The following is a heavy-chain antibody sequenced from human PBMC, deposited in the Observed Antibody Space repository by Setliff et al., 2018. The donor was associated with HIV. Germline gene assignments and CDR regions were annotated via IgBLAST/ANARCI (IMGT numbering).Heavy chain of an antibody. CDR3: AVGDYVWGSYRLDF. D-gene: IGHD3-16*02. CDR1: GGTFSNYA. CDR2: LIPVFDTT. Sequence: SVKVSCKASGGTFSNYAFSWVRLAPGQGLEWMGGLIPVFDTTNYEKKFRDRVTITADESTSTVYLELISLRSEDTALYYCAVGDYVWGSYRLDFWGQGTLVTVS. V-gene: IGHV1-69*13. J-gene: IGHJ4*02.